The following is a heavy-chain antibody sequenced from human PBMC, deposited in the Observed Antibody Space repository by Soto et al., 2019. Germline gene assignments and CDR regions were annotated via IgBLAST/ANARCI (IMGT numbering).Heavy chain of an antibody. CDR1: GASITSPYW. J-gene: IGHJ6*02. CDR3: ARLTGIELPTTPTLHYFSGMDV. D-gene: IGHD1-26*01. Sequence: QVQLQESGPGLMKPSGTLSLTCAVSGASITSPYWWSWFRQAPGKGLEWIGEVYQSGSTNYNPSLKCLVTISVDKSNDEFSLKLNFVTAAATAVYYCARLTGIELPTTPTLHYFSGMDVWGQETTVTVSS. V-gene: IGHV4-4*02. CDR2: VYQSGST.